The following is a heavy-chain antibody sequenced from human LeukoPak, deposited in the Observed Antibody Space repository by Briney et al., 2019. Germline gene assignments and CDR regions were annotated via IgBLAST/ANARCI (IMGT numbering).Heavy chain of an antibody. CDR1: GGSFSGYY. CDR2: INHSGST. Sequence: SETLSLTCAVYGGSFSGYYWSWIRQPPGKGLEWIGEINHSGSTNYNPSLKSRVTISVETSKNQFSLMLSSVTAADTAVYYCESRYVPNVLRYFDWSTPFDYWGQGTLVTVSS. CDR3: ESRYVPNVLRYFDWSTPFDY. J-gene: IGHJ4*02. D-gene: IGHD3-9*01. V-gene: IGHV4-34*01.